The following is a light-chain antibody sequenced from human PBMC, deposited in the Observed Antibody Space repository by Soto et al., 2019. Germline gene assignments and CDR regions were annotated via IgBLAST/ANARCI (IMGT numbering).Light chain of an antibody. J-gene: IGKJ4*01. CDR1: QDISNY. Sequence: DIQMPQSPSSLSASVGDRVTITCQASQDISNYLNWYQQKPGKAPKLLIYDASNLETRVPSRFSGSGSGTDFTYTISSLQPEDIATYYCQQYDNRRPLTFGGGTKVEIK. V-gene: IGKV1-33*01. CDR3: QQYDNRRPLT. CDR2: DAS.